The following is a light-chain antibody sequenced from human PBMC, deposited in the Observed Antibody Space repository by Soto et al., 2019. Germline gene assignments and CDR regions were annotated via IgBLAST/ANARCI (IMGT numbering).Light chain of an antibody. J-gene: IGKJ1*01. CDR3: QQYGSSPQT. CDR1: QSVASSY. Sequence: EIVLTQSPGTLSLSPGERATLSCRASQSVASSYLAWYLQKPGQAPRLLIYGASNRATGIPDRFSGSGSGTDFTLTISRLEPEDFAVYYCQQYGSSPQTFGQGTRVEIK. V-gene: IGKV3-20*01. CDR2: GAS.